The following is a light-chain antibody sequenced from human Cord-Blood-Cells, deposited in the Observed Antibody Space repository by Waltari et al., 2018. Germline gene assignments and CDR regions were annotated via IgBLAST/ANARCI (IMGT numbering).Light chain of an antibody. CDR3: QAWDSSTDNVV. Sequence: SYELTQPPSVSVSPGQTASITCSGDKLGDKYACWYQQKPGQSPVLVIYQDSKRPAGSLERFSVSNSVNTATLTISGTQAMYEADYYCQAWDSSTDNVVFGGGTKLTVL. CDR2: QDS. V-gene: IGLV3-1*01. CDR1: KLGDKY. J-gene: IGLJ2*01.